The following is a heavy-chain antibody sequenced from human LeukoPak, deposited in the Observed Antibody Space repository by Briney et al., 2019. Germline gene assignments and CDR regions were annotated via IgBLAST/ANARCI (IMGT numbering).Heavy chain of an antibody. Sequence: AAVTVSCKASGYTFTMYAITWVRQAPGQGREWMGWISTYNGDTKYAQKLQGRVTMTTDTSTSTAYMELRSLTSDDTAVYYCARDPSNTSGWYIFFDFWGQGTLVGVSS. V-gene: IGHV1-18*01. D-gene: IGHD6-19*01. CDR2: ISTYNGDT. J-gene: IGHJ4*02. CDR3: ARDPSNTSGWYIFFDF. CDR1: GYTFTMYA.